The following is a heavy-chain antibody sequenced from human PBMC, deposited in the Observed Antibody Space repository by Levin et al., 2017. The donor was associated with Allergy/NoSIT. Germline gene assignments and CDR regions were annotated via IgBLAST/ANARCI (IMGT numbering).Heavy chain of an antibody. CDR2: ISSSSSYT. D-gene: IGHD3-9*01. Sequence: GESLKISCAASGFTFSDYYMSWIRQAPGKGLEWVSYISSSSSYTNYADSVKGRFTISRDNAKNSLYLQMNSLRAEDTAVYYCARVLRYFDWLSYEAFDYWGQGTLVTVSS. V-gene: IGHV3-11*03. CDR1: GFTFSDYY. J-gene: IGHJ4*02. CDR3: ARVLRYFDWLSYEAFDY.